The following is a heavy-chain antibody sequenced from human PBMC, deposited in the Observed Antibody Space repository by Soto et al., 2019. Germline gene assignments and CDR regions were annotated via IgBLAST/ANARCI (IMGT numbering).Heavy chain of an antibody. D-gene: IGHD6-25*01. CDR1: GGSISSGGYY. Sequence: SETLSLTCTVSGGSISSGGYYWSWIRQHPGKGLEWIGYIYYSGSTYYNPSLKSRVTISVDTSKNRFSLKLSSVTAADTAVYYCARDSFAAYYYYGMDVWGQGTTVTVSS. CDR3: ARDSFAAYYYYGMDV. J-gene: IGHJ6*02. CDR2: IYYSGST. V-gene: IGHV4-31*03.